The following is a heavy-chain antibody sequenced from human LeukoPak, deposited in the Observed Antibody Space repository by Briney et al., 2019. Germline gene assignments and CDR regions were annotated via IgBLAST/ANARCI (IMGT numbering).Heavy chain of an antibody. Sequence: GGSLRLSCAASGFTISSNYMSWVRQAPGKGLEWVSVIYSGGSTYYADSVKGRFTISRDNSKNTLYLQMNSLRAEDTAVYYCASSGSYYRFDYWDQGTLVTVSS. D-gene: IGHD3-10*01. CDR3: ASSGSYYRFDY. CDR2: IYSGGST. J-gene: IGHJ4*02. V-gene: IGHV3-53*01. CDR1: GFTISSNY.